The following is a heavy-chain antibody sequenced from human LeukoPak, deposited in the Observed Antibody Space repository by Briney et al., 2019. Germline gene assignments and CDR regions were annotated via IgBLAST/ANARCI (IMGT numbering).Heavy chain of an antibody. CDR1: GGTFSSYA. Sequence: GSSVKVSCKASGGTFSSYAISWVRQAPGQGLEWMGGIIPIFGTANYAQKFQGRVTITADESTSTAYMELSSLRSEDTAVYYCARDNKRYYDILTGYGRGYYYYGMDVWGKGTTVTVSS. D-gene: IGHD3-9*01. CDR3: ARDNKRYYDILTGYGRGYYYYGMDV. J-gene: IGHJ6*04. V-gene: IGHV1-69*01. CDR2: IIPIFGTA.